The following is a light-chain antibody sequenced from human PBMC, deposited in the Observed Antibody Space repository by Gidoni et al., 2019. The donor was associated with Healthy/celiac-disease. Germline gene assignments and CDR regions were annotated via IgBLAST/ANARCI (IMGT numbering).Light chain of an antibody. V-gene: IGKV1-39*01. J-gene: IGKJ4*01. CDR2: AAS. Sequence: IQLTQHPSSLSASVGDRVTITCRASQSISSYLNWYQQKPGKAPKLLIYAASSLQSGVPSRFSGSGSGTDVALTISSLQPVDFATYYCQQCYSTPLTFGGGTKVEIK. CDR1: QSISSY. CDR3: QQCYSTPLT.